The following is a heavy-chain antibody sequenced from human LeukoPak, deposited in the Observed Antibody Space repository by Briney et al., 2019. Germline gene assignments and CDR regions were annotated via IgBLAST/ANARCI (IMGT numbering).Heavy chain of an antibody. CDR3: AGTISSGYYSEYFKE. J-gene: IGHJ1*01. CDR2: IIRMSGTT. CDR1: GGTFSSYG. Sequence: ASVKASCKASGGTFSSYGVSWVRQVPGHGLEWMGRIIRMSGTTNYVQNFQGRVTITADKSTRTAYMELSSLRSDDTAMYYCAGTISSGYYSEYFKEWGQGTLITVSS. D-gene: IGHD3-22*01. V-gene: IGHV1-69*06.